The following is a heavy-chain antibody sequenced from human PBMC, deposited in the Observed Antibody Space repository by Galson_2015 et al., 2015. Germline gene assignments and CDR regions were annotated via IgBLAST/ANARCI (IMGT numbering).Heavy chain of an antibody. Sequence: PALVKPTQTLTLTCTFSGFSLSTSGMCVSWIRQPPGKALEWLALIDWDDDKYYSTSLKTRLTISKDTSKNQVVLTMTNMDPVDTATYYCARIPDSYKSYYGMDVWGQGTTVTVSS. CDR2: IDWDDDK. J-gene: IGHJ6*02. CDR1: GFSLSTSGMC. V-gene: IGHV2-70*01. D-gene: IGHD3-10*01. CDR3: ARIPDSYKSYYGMDV.